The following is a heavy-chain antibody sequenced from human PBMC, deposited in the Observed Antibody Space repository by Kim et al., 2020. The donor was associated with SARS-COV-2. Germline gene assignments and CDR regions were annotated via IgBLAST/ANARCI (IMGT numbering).Heavy chain of an antibody. V-gene: IGHV3-66*01. D-gene: IGHD3-16*01. CDR2: IYSGGST. CDR3: ARDLSFYEGGNYYYYYGMDV. Sequence: GGSLRLSCAASGFTVSSNYMSWVRQAPGKGLEWVSVIYSGGSTYYADSVKGRFTISRDNSKNTLYLQMNSLRAEDTAVYYCARDLSFYEGGNYYYYYGMDVWGQGTTVTVSS. J-gene: IGHJ6*02. CDR1: GFTVSSNY.